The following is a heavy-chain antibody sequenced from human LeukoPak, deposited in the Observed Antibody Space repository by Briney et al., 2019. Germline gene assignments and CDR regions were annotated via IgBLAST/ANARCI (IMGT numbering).Heavy chain of an antibody. CDR3: ARGRLLLPY. D-gene: IGHD2-15*01. V-gene: IGHV4-34*01. J-gene: IGHJ4*02. CDR2: INHSGST. Sequence: PSETLSLTCAVYGGSFSGYYWSWIRQPPGKGLEWIGEINHSGSTNYNPSLKSRVTISVDTCKNQFSLKLSSVTAADTAVYYCARGRLLLPYWGQGTLVTVSS. CDR1: GGSFSGYY.